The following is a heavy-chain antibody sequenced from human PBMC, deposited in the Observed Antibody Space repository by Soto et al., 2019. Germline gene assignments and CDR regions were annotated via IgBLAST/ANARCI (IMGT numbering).Heavy chain of an antibody. CDR1: GGSISIYY. Sequence: QVQLQESGPGLVKPSGTLSLTCTVSGGSISIYYWSWIRQPPGKGLELLGYIYYNGDNTSYNPSSKSRGTMSVDTSHNQLSPTLSSVTAADTAEYYCARHQEVRGVIIPYHYYGMDVWGQGPKVTVSS. V-gene: IGHV4-59*08. J-gene: IGHJ6*02. CDR2: IYYNGDNT. D-gene: IGHD3-10*01. CDR3: ARHQEVRGVIIPYHYYGMDV.